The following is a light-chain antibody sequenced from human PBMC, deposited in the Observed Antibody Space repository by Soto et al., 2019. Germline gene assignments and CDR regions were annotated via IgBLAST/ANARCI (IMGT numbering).Light chain of an antibody. Sequence: DIQMTQSPSSLSASVGDRVTITCQASQDISNFLSWYQHKPGKAPKLLIYDASDLETGVPSRFSGSGSGTHFALTISSLQPEDSAIYFCQQYHSLPPTFGRGTKLEIK. CDR1: QDISNF. CDR3: QQYHSLPPT. CDR2: DAS. V-gene: IGKV1-33*01. J-gene: IGKJ2*01.